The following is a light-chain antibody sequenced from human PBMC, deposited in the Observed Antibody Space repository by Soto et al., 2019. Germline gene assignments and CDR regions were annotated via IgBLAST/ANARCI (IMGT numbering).Light chain of an antibody. V-gene: IGLV2-14*01. CDR2: EVS. CDR1: SSDVGGYNF. Sequence: QSVLTQPASVSGSPGQSITISCTGTSSDVGGYNFVSWYQQHPGKAPKLMIYEVSNRPSGVSNRFSGSKSGNTASLTISGLQAEDEAAYYCSSYTTSVTRVVFGGGTKSPS. J-gene: IGLJ2*01. CDR3: SSYTTSVTRVV.